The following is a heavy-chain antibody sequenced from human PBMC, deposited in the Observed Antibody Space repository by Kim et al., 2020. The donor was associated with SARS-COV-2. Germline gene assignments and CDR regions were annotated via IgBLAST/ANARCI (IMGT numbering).Heavy chain of an antibody. CDR1: GFSISSYS. V-gene: IGHV3-48*02. CDR2: ISDSSSTI. D-gene: IGHD3-9*01. CDR3: ARDAYYDILTGYPYGMDV. J-gene: IGHJ6*02. Sequence: GGSLRLSCAASGFSISSYSMNWVRQAPGKGLEWVSYISDSSSTIYYADSVRGRFTISRDNAKNSLYLQMNSLRDEDTSVYYCARDAYYDILTGYPYGMDVWGQGTTVTVSS.